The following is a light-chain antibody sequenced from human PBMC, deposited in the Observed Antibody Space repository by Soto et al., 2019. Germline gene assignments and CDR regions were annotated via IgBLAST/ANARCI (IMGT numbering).Light chain of an antibody. Sequence: QSALTQPPSASGSPGQSVTISCTATSSDVGRYNFVSWYQQHPGKAPKLMIYEVTKRPSGVPDRFSGSKSGNTASLTVSGLQADDEADYYCASYAGSITLFGGGTKLTVL. CDR2: EVT. CDR1: SSDVGRYNF. V-gene: IGLV2-8*01. J-gene: IGLJ2*01. CDR3: ASYAGSITL.